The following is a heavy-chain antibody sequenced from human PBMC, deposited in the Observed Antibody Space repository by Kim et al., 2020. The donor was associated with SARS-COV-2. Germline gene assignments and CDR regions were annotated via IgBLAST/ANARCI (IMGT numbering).Heavy chain of an antibody. CDR3: ARGRGGGGCGGDCYLDY. Sequence: GGSLRLSCAASGFTFSSYWMSWVRQAPGKGLEWVANIKQDGSEKYYVDSVKGRFTISRDNAKNSLYLQMNSLRAEDTAVYYCARGRGGGGCGGDCYLDYWRQGTLVTFSS. V-gene: IGHV3-7*01. CDR1: GFTFSSYW. J-gene: IGHJ4*01. D-gene: IGHD2-21*01. CDR2: IKQDGSEK.